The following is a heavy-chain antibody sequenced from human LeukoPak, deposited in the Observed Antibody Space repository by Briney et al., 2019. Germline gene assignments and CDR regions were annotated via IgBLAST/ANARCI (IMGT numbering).Heavy chain of an antibody. J-gene: IGHJ6*04. D-gene: IGHD4-17*01. Sequence: PGGSLRLSCSASGFTFSSYAMHWVRQAPGKGLEYVSAISSNGGSTYYADSVKGRFTISRDNSKNTLYLQMSSLRAEDTAVYYCLKNIDYDYYYYGMDVWGKGTTVTVSS. CDR2: ISSNGGST. V-gene: IGHV3-64D*06. CDR3: LKNIDYDYYYYGMDV. CDR1: GFTFSSYA.